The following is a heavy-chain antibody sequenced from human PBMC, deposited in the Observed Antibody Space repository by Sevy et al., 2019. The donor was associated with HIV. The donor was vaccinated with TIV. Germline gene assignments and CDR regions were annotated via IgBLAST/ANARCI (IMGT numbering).Heavy chain of an antibody. D-gene: IGHD6-19*01. Sequence: GGSLRLSCAASGFSFNTYAMHWVRQAPGKGLDWVALISYDGRRKYYADSVKGRFTVSRDDSKNTLYLQMNSLRPEDSAVYYCAREGGHTSAWTPGKYWGQGTQVTVSS. J-gene: IGHJ4*02. CDR1: GFSFNTYA. V-gene: IGHV3-30*04. CDR3: AREGGHTSAWTPGKY. CDR2: ISYDGRRK.